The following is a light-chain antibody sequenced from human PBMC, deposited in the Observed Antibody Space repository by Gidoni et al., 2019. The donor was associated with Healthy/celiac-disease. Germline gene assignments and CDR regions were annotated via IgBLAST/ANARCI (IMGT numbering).Light chain of an antibody. CDR1: QRVSSY. CDR3: QQRSNWPPT. V-gene: IGKV3-11*01. CDR2: DAS. J-gene: IGKJ4*01. Sequence: EIVLTQSPATLSLSPGERATLSRRASQRVSSYLAWYQQKPGQAPRLLIYDASNRATGIPARFSGSGSGTDFTLTISSLEPEDFAVYYCQQRSNWPPTFXXXTKVEIK.